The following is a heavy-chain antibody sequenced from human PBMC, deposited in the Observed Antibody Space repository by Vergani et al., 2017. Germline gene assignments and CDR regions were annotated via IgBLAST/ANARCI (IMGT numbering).Heavy chain of an antibody. CDR2: IYPADSDT. D-gene: IGHD3-16*01. V-gene: IGHV5-51*03. CDR3: ASHTSYTDS. Sequence: EVELVQSGPEMRKPGESLKISCKGSEYSFGNYWIGWVRQMPGKGLEWMGIIYPADSDTRYSPSFQGQVTISADKSSSTAFLQWDSLKASDTALYYCASHTSYTDSWCRGALVTVSS. J-gene: IGHJ4*02. CDR1: EYSFGNYW.